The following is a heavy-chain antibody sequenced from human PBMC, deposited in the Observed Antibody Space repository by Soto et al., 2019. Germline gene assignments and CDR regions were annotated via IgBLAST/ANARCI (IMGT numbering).Heavy chain of an antibody. Sequence: QVQLVQSGAEVKKPGSSVKVSCKASGGTFSSYAISWVRQAPGQGLEWMGGIIPIFGTANYAQKFQGRVTITADESTSRADMELSSLRSEDTAVYCCASVRRGCYIPHYYYYGMYVWGQGTTVTVSS. CDR1: GGTFSSYA. V-gene: IGHV1-69*12. J-gene: IGHJ6*02. CDR3: ASVRRGCYIPHYYYYGMYV. D-gene: IGHD3-3*01. CDR2: IIPIFGTA.